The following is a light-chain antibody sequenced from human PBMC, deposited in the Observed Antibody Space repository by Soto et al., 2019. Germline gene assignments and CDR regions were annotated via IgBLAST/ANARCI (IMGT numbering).Light chain of an antibody. CDR1: QGIRNE. J-gene: IGKJ1*01. CDR2: AAS. V-gene: IGKV1-6*01. CDR3: LHDPKYPRT. Sequence: AIQMTQSPSSLSASVGDRVTITCRASQGIRNELGWYQQRPGKAPKLLIYAASTLESGVPSRFSASGSGTDFTLTISSLRPEDFATYYCLHDPKYPRTFRQGTKVEIK.